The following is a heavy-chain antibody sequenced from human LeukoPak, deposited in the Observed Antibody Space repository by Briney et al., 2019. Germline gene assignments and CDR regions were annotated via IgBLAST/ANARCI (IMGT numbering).Heavy chain of an antibody. CDR3: ARDPQYSSSWNFDY. CDR1: GFTVGSNY. Sequence: GGSLRLSXAASGFTVGSNYMSWVRQAPGKGLEWLSVIYSGGSTYYADSVKGRFTISRDNSKNTLYLQMNSLRAEDTAVYYCARDPQYSSSWNFDYWGQGTLVTVSS. CDR2: IYSGGST. V-gene: IGHV3-66*02. J-gene: IGHJ4*02. D-gene: IGHD6-13*01.